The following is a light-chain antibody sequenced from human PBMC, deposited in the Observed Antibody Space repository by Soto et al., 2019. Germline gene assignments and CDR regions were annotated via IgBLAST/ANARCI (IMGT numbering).Light chain of an antibody. CDR2: GAS. J-gene: IGKJ4*01. V-gene: IGKV3D-15*01. Sequence: EIVMTQSPATLSVSPGERATLSCRASQSVDSNLAWYQQKPGQAPRLLIFGASTRATGIPARFSGSGSGTDFPLTISNLQSEDFGVYFCQQDDNWPLTFGGGTKVEIK. CDR1: QSVDSN. CDR3: QQDDNWPLT.